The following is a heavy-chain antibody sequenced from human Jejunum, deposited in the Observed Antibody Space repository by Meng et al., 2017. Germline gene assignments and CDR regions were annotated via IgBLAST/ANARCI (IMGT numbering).Heavy chain of an antibody. Sequence: QLQLQESGSGLVQPSQTLSLTCAVSVGSISSGAYSWSWIRQPPGKGLEWIGHSYHTGSSNYNPSLESRVTISRDTSKNQFSLQLTSLTATDTAVYYCARHDERAFTVTAFESWGQGVLVTVSS. CDR2: SYHTGSS. CDR3: ARHDERAFTVTAFES. D-gene: IGHD2-21*02. V-gene: IGHV4-30-2*03. CDR1: VGSISSGAYS. J-gene: IGHJ4*02.